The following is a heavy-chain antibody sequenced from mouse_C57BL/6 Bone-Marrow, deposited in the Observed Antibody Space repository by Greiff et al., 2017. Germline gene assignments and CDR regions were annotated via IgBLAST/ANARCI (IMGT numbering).Heavy chain of an antibody. CDR1: GFNIKDDY. Sequence: EVQLVESGAELVRPGASVKLSCTASGFNIKDDYMHWVKQRPEQGLEWIGWIDPENGDTEYASKFQGKATITADTSSNTAYLQLSSLTSEDTAVYYCTSDYYGSSYVYFGVWGTGTTVTVSS. D-gene: IGHD1-1*01. J-gene: IGHJ1*03. CDR2: IDPENGDT. V-gene: IGHV14-4*01. CDR3: TSDYYGSSYVYFGV.